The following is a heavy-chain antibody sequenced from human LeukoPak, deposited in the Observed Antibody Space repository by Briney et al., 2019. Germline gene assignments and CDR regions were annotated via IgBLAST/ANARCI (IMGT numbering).Heavy chain of an antibody. CDR1: GYSISSGYY. CDR3: ARDRDXTGFDY. D-gene: IGHD3-9*01. V-gene: IGHV4-38-2*02. Sequence: SETLSLTCTVSGYSISSGYYWGWIRQSPGKGLEWIGSIYHSGSTYYNPSLKSRVTILKDTSKNQFSLKLSSVTAADTAVYYCARDRDXTGFDY. J-gene: IGHJ4*01. CDR2: IYHSGST.